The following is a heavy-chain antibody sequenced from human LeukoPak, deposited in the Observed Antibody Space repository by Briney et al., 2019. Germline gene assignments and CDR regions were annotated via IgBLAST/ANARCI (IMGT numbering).Heavy chain of an antibody. J-gene: IGHJ5*02. CDR1: GYTFTSYA. D-gene: IGHD6-13*01. CDR2: INAGNGNT. V-gene: IGHV1-3*01. Sequence: GASVKVSCKASGYTFTSYAMHWVRQAPGQRLEWMGWINAGNGNTKYSQKFQGRVTITRDTSASTAYMELSSLRSEDTAVYYCARAIIVAADSNWFDPWGQGTLVTVSS. CDR3: ARAIIVAADSNWFDP.